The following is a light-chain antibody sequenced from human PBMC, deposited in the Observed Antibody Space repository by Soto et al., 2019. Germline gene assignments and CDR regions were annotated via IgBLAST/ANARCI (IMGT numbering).Light chain of an antibody. CDR2: GVS. CDR3: QQYNNWPQT. Sequence: ERVMTQSPVTLAVSPGERVTLSCRASQSVGTNLAWYQQKTGQAPSIIIYGVSTRATGIPTRLSGSGSGRQLNLTISRLQSEDFAVYYCQQYNNWPQTCGQGTKVDIK. V-gene: IGKV3-15*01. J-gene: IGKJ1*01. CDR1: QSVGTN.